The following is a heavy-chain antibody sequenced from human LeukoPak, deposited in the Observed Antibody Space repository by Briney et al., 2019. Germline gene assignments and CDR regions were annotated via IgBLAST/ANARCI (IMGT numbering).Heavy chain of an antibody. CDR2: ISGSGGST. V-gene: IGHV3-23*01. Sequence: GGSLRLSCAASGITFSSFAMSWVRQTPGKGLEWVSAISGSGGSTYYADSVKGRFTISRDNSKNTLYLQMNSLRAEDTAVYYCAKDQVPSYSGIFDIWGQGTMVTVSS. J-gene: IGHJ3*02. CDR3: AKDQVPSYSGIFDI. D-gene: IGHD1-26*01. CDR1: GITFSSFA.